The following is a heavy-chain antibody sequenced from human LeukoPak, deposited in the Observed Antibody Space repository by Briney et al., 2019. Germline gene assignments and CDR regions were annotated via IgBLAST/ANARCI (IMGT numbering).Heavy chain of an antibody. CDR1: GYTFTSYD. CDR3: ARGRPRYCSSTSCFDY. Sequence: ASVTVSCKASGYTFTSYDINWVRQATGQGHERMGWMNPNSGNTGYAQKFQGRVTMTRNTSISTAYMELSSLRSEDTAVYYCARGRPRYCSSTSCFDYWGQGTLVTVSS. V-gene: IGHV1-8*01. J-gene: IGHJ4*02. D-gene: IGHD2-2*01. CDR2: MNPNSGNT.